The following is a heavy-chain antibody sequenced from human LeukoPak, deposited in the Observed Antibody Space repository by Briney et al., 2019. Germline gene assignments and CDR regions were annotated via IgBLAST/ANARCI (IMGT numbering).Heavy chain of an antibody. D-gene: IGHD2-2*01. Sequence: PSETLSLTCTVSGGSISSSSFYWGWIRQPPGKGLEWIGNIYYSGTTYYNPSLRSRVTVSVDTSKNQFSLKLSSVTAAGTAVYYCARPPSWDWYFGLWGRGTLVTVSS. J-gene: IGHJ2*01. V-gene: IGHV4-39*01. CDR2: IYYSGTT. CDR3: ARPPSWDWYFGL. CDR1: GGSISSSSFY.